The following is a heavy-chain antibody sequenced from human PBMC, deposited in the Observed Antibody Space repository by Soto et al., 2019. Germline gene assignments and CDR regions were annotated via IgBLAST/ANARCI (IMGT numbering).Heavy chain of an antibody. Sequence: TGRYLRLSCAASGFTFSNYSMNWVRQAPGKGLEWVSSISSSSSYIYYADSVKGRFTISRDNAKNSLYLQMNRLRAEDTAVYYVARGVERTTVTNVENYYGMHVLGNGTPVTVPP. CDR3: ARGVERTTVTNVENYYGMHV. J-gene: IGHJ6*04. CDR1: GFTFSNYS. V-gene: IGHV3-21*01. CDR2: ISSSSSYI. D-gene: IGHD4-17*01.